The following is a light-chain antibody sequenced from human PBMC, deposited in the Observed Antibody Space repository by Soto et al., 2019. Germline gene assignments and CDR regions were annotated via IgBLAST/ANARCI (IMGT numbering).Light chain of an antibody. Sequence: EILMTQSPDTVSVSPGERVTLSCRASQSVGSNLAWYQQKPGQPPRLLMYGVSTRATGIPARFSGSRSGTAFTITIISLQAKDTVVYSCHQYNNLPPWTFGQGTKVELK. CDR3: HQYNNLPPWT. CDR2: GVS. CDR1: QSVGSN. J-gene: IGKJ1*01. V-gene: IGKV3-15*01.